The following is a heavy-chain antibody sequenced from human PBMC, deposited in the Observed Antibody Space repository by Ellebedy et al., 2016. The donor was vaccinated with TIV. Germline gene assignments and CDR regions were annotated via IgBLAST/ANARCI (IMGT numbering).Heavy chain of an antibody. V-gene: IGHV3-30*03. J-gene: IGHJ4*02. CDR1: GFTFSSHG. CDR3: ARTQFTSGGSCYSL. Sequence: GESLKISCAASGFTFSSHGMHWVRQAPGKGLEWVAGISYDGTNQYYEDSVKGRFTISRDNSKNTLYLQMNSLRAEDTAVYYCARTQFTSGGSCYSLWGQGTLVTVSS. CDR2: ISYDGTNQ. D-gene: IGHD2-15*01.